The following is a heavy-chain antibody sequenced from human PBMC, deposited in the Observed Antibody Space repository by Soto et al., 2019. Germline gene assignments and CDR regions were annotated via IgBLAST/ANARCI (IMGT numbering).Heavy chain of an antibody. D-gene: IGHD3-10*01. CDR3: ARDNWALLWFVELFSGYYYYGIDV. Sequence: ASVKVSWKASGYTFTSYGISWVRQAPGQGLEWMGWISAYNGNTNYAQKLQGRVTMTTDTSTSTAYMELRSLRSDDTAVYYCARDNWALLWFVELFSGYYYYGIDVWGQRTTVTVSS. CDR2: ISAYNGNT. J-gene: IGHJ6*02. V-gene: IGHV1-18*01. CDR1: GYTFTSYG.